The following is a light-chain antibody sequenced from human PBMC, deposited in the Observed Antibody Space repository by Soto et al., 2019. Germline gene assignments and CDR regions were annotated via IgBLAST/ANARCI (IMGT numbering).Light chain of an antibody. V-gene: IGLV2-14*01. CDR2: EVK. J-gene: IGLJ6*01. CDR1: VPTYSY. CDR3: TSYTTSANGM. Sequence: QSVLTQPASVSGSPGQSITISCTDVPTYSYVSWYQHHPGKAPKLIIYEVKIRPSGVSDRFSGSKSGNTASLTISGLRNEDEADYYCTSYTTSANGMFGTGTKVTVL.